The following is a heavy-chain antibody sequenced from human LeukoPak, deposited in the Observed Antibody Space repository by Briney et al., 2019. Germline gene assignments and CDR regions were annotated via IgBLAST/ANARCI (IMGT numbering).Heavy chain of an antibody. CDR3: ARRQSLND. J-gene: IGHJ4*02. CDR1: GFTFSSYG. D-gene: IGHD1-1*01. CDR2: ISYDGSNK. Sequence: PGGSLRLSCAASGFTFSSYGMHWVRQAPGKGLEWVAVISYDGSNKYYADSVKGRFTISRDNAMNSLYLHMNSLRAEDTAVYYCARRQSLNDWGQGTLVTVSS. V-gene: IGHV3-30*03.